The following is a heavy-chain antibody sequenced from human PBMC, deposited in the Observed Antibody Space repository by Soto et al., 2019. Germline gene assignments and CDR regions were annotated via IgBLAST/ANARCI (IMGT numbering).Heavy chain of an antibody. CDR2: IYYSGST. CDR3: ARTGELLGIDY. Sequence: SETLSLTCAVSGVSISSGGYYWSWIRQHPGKGLEWIGYIYYSGSTYYNPSLKSRVTISVDTSKNQFSLKLSSVTAADTAVYYCARTGELLGIDYWGQGTLVTVSS. D-gene: IGHD1-26*01. CDR1: GVSISSGGYY. V-gene: IGHV4-31*11. J-gene: IGHJ4*02.